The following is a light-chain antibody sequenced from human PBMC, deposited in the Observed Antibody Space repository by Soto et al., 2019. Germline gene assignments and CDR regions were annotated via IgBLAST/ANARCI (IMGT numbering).Light chain of an antibody. J-gene: IGLJ1*01. CDR2: EVS. Sequence: QSALTQPASVSGSPGQSITISCTGTSSDVGGYNYVSWYQQHPGKAPKLMIYEVSNRPSGVSNRFSGSKSGNTASLTVSGLQAEDEADYYCSSYAGNNNGVFGTGTKLTVL. CDR3: SSYAGNNNGV. V-gene: IGLV2-14*01. CDR1: SSDVGGYNY.